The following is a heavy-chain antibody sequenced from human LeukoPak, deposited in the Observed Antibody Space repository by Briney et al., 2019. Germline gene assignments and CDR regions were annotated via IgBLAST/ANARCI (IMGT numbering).Heavy chain of an antibody. CDR3: VRGGSYVSGSFDY. Sequence: QPGGSLRLSCAASGFSFSSYWMHWVRRVPGKGLVWVSRLNSDGSSTSYADSVKGRFTISRDNAKNTLYLQMNSLRAEDTAVYYCVRGGSYVSGSFDYWGQGTLVTVSS. J-gene: IGHJ4*02. CDR1: GFSFSSYW. CDR2: LNSDGSST. V-gene: IGHV3-74*01. D-gene: IGHD3-10*01.